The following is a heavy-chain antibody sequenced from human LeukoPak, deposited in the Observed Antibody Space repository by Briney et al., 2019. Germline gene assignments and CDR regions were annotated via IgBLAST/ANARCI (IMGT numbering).Heavy chain of an antibody. CDR1: GFTFSRYS. J-gene: IGHJ4*02. CDR3: ANFKGPSGDSEYYFDY. V-gene: IGHV3-21*01. D-gene: IGHD1-26*01. CDR2: ITGGSDYI. Sequence: GGSLRLSCAASGFTFSRYSVNWVRQAPGKGLEWVSCITGGSDYIFYADSVRGRFTISRDNAKNSLYLQMNSLRAEDTAVYYCANFKGPSGDSEYYFDYGGQGTLVPVSS.